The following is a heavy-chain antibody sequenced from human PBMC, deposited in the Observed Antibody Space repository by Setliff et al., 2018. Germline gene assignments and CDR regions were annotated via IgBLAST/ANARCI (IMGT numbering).Heavy chain of an antibody. Sequence: SVKVSCKASGCTFSSYGISWVRQAPGQGLEWMGGTIPMFGSTKYAQKFQERVTIIKDESTSTAYMEVSSLRTEDTAVYYCAREGVDTRSSTDYRYYMDVWGKGTTVTVSS. D-gene: IGHD5-18*01. CDR3: AREGVDTRSSTDYRYYMDV. CDR1: GCTFSSYG. J-gene: IGHJ6*03. CDR2: TIPMFGST. V-gene: IGHV1-69*05.